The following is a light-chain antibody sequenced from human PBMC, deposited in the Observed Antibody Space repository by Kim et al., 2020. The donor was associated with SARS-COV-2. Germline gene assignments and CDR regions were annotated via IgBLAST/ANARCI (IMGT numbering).Light chain of an antibody. CDR2: DAS. CDR3: QQYNVWRT. CDR1: QTVSNK. J-gene: IGKJ1*01. Sequence: SVSPGERAPLSCRASQTVSNKLAWYQHKRGQAPRLLIYDASTRATGIPARFSGSGSGTEFTLTISSLQSEDSAVYYCQQYNVWRTFGQGTKVDIK. V-gene: IGKV3-15*01.